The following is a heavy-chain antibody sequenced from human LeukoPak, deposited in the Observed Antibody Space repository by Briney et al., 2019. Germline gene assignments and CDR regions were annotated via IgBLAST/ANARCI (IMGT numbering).Heavy chain of an antibody. CDR3: ARVVGVHDFPDHYYYMDV. CDR1: GYTFTSYD. CDR2: MNPNSGNT. J-gene: IGHJ6*03. D-gene: IGHD3-3*01. V-gene: IGHV1-8*03. Sequence: ASVKVSCKASGYTFTSYDINWVRQATGQGLEWMGWMNPNSGNTGYAQKFQGRVTITRNTSISTAYMELSSLRSEDTAVYYCARVVGVHDFPDHYYYMDVWGKGTTVTVSS.